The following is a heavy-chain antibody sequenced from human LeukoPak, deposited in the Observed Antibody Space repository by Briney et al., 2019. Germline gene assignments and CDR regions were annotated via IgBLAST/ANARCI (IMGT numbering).Heavy chain of an antibody. CDR1: GFNFDDYT. Sequence: TGGSLRLSCAASGFNFDDYTLHWVRQLPGKGLEWVSLINWDGDSTFYADSVKGRFTISRDTSKNSLYLQMHSLKPEDTAMYYCAKDLGKVIAAAGTAGFDTWGRGTLVTVSS. CDR2: INWDGDST. V-gene: IGHV3-43*01. CDR3: AKDLGKVIAAAGTAGFDT. D-gene: IGHD6-19*01. J-gene: IGHJ4*01.